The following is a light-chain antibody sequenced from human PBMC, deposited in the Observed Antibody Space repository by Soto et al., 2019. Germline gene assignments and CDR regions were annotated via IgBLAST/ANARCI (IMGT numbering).Light chain of an antibody. J-gene: IGLJ1*01. CDR3: SSFTITYSYV. Sequence: QSALTQPASVSGSPGQAITISCTGTSGDVGAYNYVSWYQQHPGKAPRLMIYDVSNRPSGASNRFSGSKSVNTASLTISGLQAEDEADYYSSSFTITYSYVFGTGTKLTVL. CDR1: SGDVGAYNY. V-gene: IGLV2-14*01. CDR2: DVS.